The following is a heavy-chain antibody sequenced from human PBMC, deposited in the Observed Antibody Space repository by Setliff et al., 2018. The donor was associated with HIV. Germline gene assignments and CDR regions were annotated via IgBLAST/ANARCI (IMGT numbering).Heavy chain of an antibody. Sequence: ASVKVSCKASGYTFTNFGITWVRQAPRQGLEWMGWISPYNGNTNYAPELHGRVTMTTDTSTSTASLELRSLRSDDTAVYYCARDRIPSKWLLESDYWGQGTLVTVSS. V-gene: IGHV1-18*01. CDR1: GYTFTNFG. J-gene: IGHJ4*02. CDR3: ARDRIPSKWLLESDY. D-gene: IGHD3-22*01. CDR2: ISPYNGNT.